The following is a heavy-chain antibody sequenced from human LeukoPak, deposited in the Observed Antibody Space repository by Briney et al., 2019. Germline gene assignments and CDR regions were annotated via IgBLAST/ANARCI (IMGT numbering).Heavy chain of an antibody. CDR1: GFSFISYG. V-gene: IGHV3-33*01. D-gene: IGHD6-19*01. CDR2: VWHDGVNK. Sequence: PGRSLRLSCITSGFSFISYGMHWVRQTPGKGLEWVAVVWHDGVNKYYAESVKGRSTVSRDVSKNTLYLDMNSLRVDDTAIYFCAGADSFGWYNYWGQGTVVTVSS. CDR3: AGADSFGWYNY. J-gene: IGHJ4*02.